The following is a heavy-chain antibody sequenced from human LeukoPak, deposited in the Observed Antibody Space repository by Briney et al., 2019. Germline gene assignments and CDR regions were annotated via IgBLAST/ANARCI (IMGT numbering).Heavy chain of an antibody. V-gene: IGHV3-30*18. CDR1: GFTFSSYG. Sequence: GRSLRLSCAASGFTFSSYGMHWVRQAPGKGLEWVAVISYDGSNKYYADSVKGRFTISRDNSKNTLYLQMNSLRAEDTALYYCAKDTSWRVPSGIDYWGQGTLVTVSS. D-gene: IGHD6-19*01. CDR2: ISYDGSNK. J-gene: IGHJ4*02. CDR3: AKDTSWRVPSGIDY.